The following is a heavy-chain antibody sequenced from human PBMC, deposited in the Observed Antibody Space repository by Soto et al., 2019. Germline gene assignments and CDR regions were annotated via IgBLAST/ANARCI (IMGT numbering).Heavy chain of an antibody. J-gene: IGHJ4*02. D-gene: IGHD3-22*01. CDR2: FDPEDGET. V-gene: IGHV1-24*01. CDR1: GYTLTELS. CDR3: ATDANYYDSSGYLY. Sequence: ASVKVSCKVSGYTLTELSMHWVRQAPGKGLEWMGGFDPEDGETIYAQKFQGRVTMTEDTSADTAYMELSSLRSEDTAVYYCATDANYYDSSGYLYWGQGTLVTVSS.